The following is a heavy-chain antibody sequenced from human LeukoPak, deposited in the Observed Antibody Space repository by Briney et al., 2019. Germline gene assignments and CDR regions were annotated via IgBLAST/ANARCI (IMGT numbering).Heavy chain of an antibody. CDR1: GGTFSSYS. V-gene: IGHV1-18*01. CDR2: ISAYNGNT. J-gene: IGHJ1*01. CDR3: ARDLDYGGNHAEYFQH. D-gene: IGHD4-23*01. Sequence: ASVKVSCKASGGTFSSYSISWVRQAPGQGLEWMGWISAYNGNTNYAQKLQGRVTMTTDTSTSTAYMELRSLRSDDTAVYYCARDLDYGGNHAEYFQHWGQGTLVTVSS.